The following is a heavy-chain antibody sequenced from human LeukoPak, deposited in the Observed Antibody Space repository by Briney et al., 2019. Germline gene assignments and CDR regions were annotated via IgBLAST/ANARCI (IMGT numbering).Heavy chain of an antibody. D-gene: IGHD6-19*01. Sequence: KPGGSLRLSCAASGFTFSDAWMSWVRQAPGEGLEWVGRIKSKTDGGTTDYAAPVKGRFTISRDDSKNTLYLQMNSLKTEDTAVYYRTTDYGLAVADGYWGQGTLVTVSS. CDR3: TTDYGLAVADGY. J-gene: IGHJ4*02. V-gene: IGHV3-15*01. CDR2: IKSKTDGGTT. CDR1: GFTFSDAW.